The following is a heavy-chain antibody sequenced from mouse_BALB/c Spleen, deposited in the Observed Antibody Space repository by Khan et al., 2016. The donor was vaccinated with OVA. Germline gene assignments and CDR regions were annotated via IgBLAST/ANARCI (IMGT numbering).Heavy chain of an antibody. CDR2: IYPGSGNT. Sequence: QVQLQQSGAELARPGASVKLSCKASGYTFTDYYLNWVKQRTGQGLEWTGDIYPGSGNTYYNERFKGKATLTADKSSSTAYMQLSSLTSEDSAVYFCARSGTGSFAYWGQGTLVTVSA. J-gene: IGHJ3*01. V-gene: IGHV1-77*01. CDR1: GYTFTDYY. CDR3: ARSGTGSFAY. D-gene: IGHD4-1*01.